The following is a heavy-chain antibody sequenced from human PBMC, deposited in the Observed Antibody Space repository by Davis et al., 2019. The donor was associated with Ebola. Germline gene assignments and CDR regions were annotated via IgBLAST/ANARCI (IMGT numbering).Heavy chain of an antibody. CDR1: GGTFSSYA. CDR2: IIPIFGTA. CDR3: ARDHEIHKNYYYYGMDV. D-gene: IGHD5-18*01. Sequence: AASVKVSCKASGGTFSSYAISWVRQAPGQGLEWMGGIIPIFGTANYAQKFQGRVTITADESTSTAYMELSSLRAEDTAVYYCARDHEIHKNYYYYGMDVWGQGTTVTVSS. V-gene: IGHV1-69*13. J-gene: IGHJ6*02.